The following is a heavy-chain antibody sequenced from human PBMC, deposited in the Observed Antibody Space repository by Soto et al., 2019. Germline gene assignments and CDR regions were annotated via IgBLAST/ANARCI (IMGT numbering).Heavy chain of an antibody. V-gene: IGHV3-11*06. D-gene: IGHD2-2*01. CDR2: ISSSSSYT. CDR3: ARLTPQLHPFDY. J-gene: IGHJ4*02. CDR1: GFTFSDYY. Sequence: GGSLRLSCAASGFTFSDYYMSWIRQAPGKGLEWVSYISSSSSYTNYADSVKGRFTISRDNAKNSLYLQLNSLRAEDTAVYYCARLTPQLHPFDYWGQGTLVTVSS.